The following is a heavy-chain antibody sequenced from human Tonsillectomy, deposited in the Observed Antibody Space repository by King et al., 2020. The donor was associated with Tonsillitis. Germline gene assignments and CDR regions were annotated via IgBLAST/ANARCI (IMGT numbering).Heavy chain of an antibody. D-gene: IGHD3-10*01. V-gene: IGHV3-30*03. Sequence: VQLVESGGGVVQPGRSLRLSCAASRFTFSNYGMHWVRQAPGKGLEWVALISSDGSNKYYADSVKGRFTISRDNSTLYLQMNSLRAEDTAVFYCARDRVPAVYNHYGMDVWGQGTTVTVSS. J-gene: IGHJ6*02. CDR3: ARDRVPAVYNHYGMDV. CDR1: RFTFSNYG. CDR2: ISSDGSNK.